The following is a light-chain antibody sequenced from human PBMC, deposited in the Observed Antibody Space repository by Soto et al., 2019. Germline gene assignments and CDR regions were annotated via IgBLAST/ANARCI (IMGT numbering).Light chain of an antibody. CDR2: GAS. CDR3: QQYNNWPFT. V-gene: IGKV3-15*01. CDR1: QSVSTD. J-gene: IGKJ3*01. Sequence: ERVMTQSPATLSVSPGERATLSCRASQSVSTDLAWYQQIPGQAPRLLMFGASTRATGSPARFSGSGSGTAFSLTISSLRSKDFAVYYCQQYNNWPFTFGPGTRVDVK.